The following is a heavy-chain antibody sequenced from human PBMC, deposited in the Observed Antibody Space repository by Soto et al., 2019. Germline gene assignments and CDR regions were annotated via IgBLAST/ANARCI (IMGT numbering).Heavy chain of an antibody. CDR2: IRFSSKTI. D-gene: IGHD1-26*01. CDR1: GFPFSDFS. V-gene: IGHV3-48*01. Sequence: EVQLAESGGGLVQPGGSLRLSCAASGFPFSDFSMHWVRQAPGKGLEWLSYIRFSSKTIYYADSVKGRFTVSRDNAKKSMFLKMNNLRVEDTAVYYCASQIVLAISWGQGTLVTVSS. CDR3: ASQIVLAIS. J-gene: IGHJ4*02.